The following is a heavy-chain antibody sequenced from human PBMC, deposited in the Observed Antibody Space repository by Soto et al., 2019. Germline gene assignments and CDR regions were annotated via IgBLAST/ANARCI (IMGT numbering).Heavy chain of an antibody. J-gene: IGHJ4*02. D-gene: IGHD5-18*01. CDR3: VGSLLSRAMESFDY. Sequence: SETLSLTCSVSAGSISRYYWGWVRQSPGEGLEWIAHISYTVDASYNPSLKSRVTISLDTSKNQIALRLMSVTAADTAVYYCVGSLLSRAMESFDYWGQGTLVTVSS. V-gene: IGHV4-59*01. CDR2: ISYTVDA. CDR1: AGSISRYY.